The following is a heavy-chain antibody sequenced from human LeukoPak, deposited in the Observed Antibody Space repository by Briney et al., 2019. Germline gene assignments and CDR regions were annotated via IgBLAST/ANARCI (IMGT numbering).Heavy chain of an antibody. Sequence: AASVKVSRKASGYTXTGXYXXXXXXXXGHXXXXXGXIXPNNGGTIYAXNFQGRVTMTRDTSISTAYMELSSLTSDDTAVXYXVRGYCSDGSCYSAYWGQGTLVTVSS. CDR3: VRGYCSDGSCYSAY. D-gene: IGHD2-15*01. V-gene: IGHV1-2*02. CDR2: IXPNNGGT. CDR1: GYTXTGXY. J-gene: IGHJ4*02.